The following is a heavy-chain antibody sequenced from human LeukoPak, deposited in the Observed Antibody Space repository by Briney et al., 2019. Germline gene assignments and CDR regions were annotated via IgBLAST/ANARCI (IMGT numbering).Heavy chain of an antibody. D-gene: IGHD3-22*01. CDR1: GYTFTSYG. CDR3: ARDTPQYYYDSSITSADY. CDR2: ISAYNGNT. Sequence: GASVKVSCKASGYTFTSYGISWLRQAPGQGLEWMGWISAYNGNTNYAQKLQGRVTMTTDTSTSTAYMELRSLRSDDTAVYYCARDTPQYYYDSSITSADYWGQGTLVTVSS. J-gene: IGHJ4*02. V-gene: IGHV1-18*01.